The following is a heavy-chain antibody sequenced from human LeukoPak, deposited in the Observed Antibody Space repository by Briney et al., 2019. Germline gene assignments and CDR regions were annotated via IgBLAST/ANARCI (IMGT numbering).Heavy chain of an antibody. CDR2: MYTSGIT. Sequence: SETLSLTCTVSGDSFSSYFWSWIRQPAGKGLEWIGRMYTSGITNSNPSLKSRVTMSVDTSKNQFSLNLTSVTAADTAVYYCARQAYYSGSGSWTGFDYWGQGTLVTVSS. D-gene: IGHD3-10*01. CDR1: GDSFSSYF. J-gene: IGHJ4*02. V-gene: IGHV4-4*07. CDR3: ARQAYYSGSGSWTGFDY.